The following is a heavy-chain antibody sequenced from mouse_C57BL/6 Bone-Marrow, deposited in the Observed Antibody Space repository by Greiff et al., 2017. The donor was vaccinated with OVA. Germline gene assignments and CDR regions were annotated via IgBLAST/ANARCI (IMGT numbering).Heavy chain of an antibody. V-gene: IGHV1-64*01. J-gene: IGHJ3*01. D-gene: IGHD1-1*01. CDR2: IHPNSGST. CDR1: GYTFTSYW. CDR3: ARGRGYYYGSSLFAY. Sequence: QVQLQQPGAELVKPGASVKLSCKASGYTFTSYWMHWVKQRPGQGLEWIGMIHPNSGSTNYNEKFKSKATLTVDKSSSTAYMQLSSLTSEDSAVYYCARGRGYYYGSSLFAYWGQGTLVTVSA.